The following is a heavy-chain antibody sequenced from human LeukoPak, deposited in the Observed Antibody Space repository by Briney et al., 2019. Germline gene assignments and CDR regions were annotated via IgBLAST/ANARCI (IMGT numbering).Heavy chain of an antibody. CDR3: AAHCSGGSCYFRSDY. Sequence: PSETLSLTCTVSGGSISSSSYYWGWIRQPPGKGLEWIGSIYYSGSTYYNPSLKSRVTISVDTSKNQFSLKLSSVTAADTAVYYCAAHCSGGSCYFRSDYWGQGTLVTVSS. D-gene: IGHD2-15*01. CDR2: IYYSGST. CDR1: GGSISSSSYY. V-gene: IGHV4-39*07. J-gene: IGHJ4*02.